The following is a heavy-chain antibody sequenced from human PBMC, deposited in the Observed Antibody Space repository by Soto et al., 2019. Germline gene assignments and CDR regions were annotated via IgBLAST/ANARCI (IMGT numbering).Heavy chain of an antibody. CDR3: ARFRELSGDYFES. CDR1: GYTFTSYA. V-gene: IGHV1-3*01. J-gene: IGHJ4*02. CDR2: INAGNGNT. D-gene: IGHD3-16*02. Sequence: ASVKVSCKASGYTFTSYAMHWVRQAPGQRLEWMGWINAGNGNTKYSQKFQGRVTITRDTSASTAYMELSSLRSEDTAVYYCARFRELSGDYFESWGQGTLVTVSS.